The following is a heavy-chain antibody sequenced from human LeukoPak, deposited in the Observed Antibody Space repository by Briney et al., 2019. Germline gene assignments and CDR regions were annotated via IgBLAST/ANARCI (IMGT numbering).Heavy chain of an antibody. CDR3: ARGDFNGYDSSGYFYYFDY. CDR2: AYYSGST. Sequence: PSQTLSLTCTVSGGSISSGGYYWSWIRQHPGKGLEWIGYAYYSGSTYYNPSLKSRVTISVDTSKNQFSLKLSSVTAADTAVYYCARGDFNGYDSSGYFYYFDYWGQGTLVTVSS. D-gene: IGHD3-22*01. J-gene: IGHJ4*02. V-gene: IGHV4-31*03. CDR1: GGSISSGGYY.